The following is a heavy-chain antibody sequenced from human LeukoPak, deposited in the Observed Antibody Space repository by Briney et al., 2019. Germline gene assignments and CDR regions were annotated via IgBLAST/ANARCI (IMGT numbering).Heavy chain of an antibody. Sequence: GGSLRLSCAVSGFTFSTYWMHWVRQAPGEGLVWVSRINSDGSTTTYADSVKGRFTISRDNSKNTLYLQMNSLRAEDTAVYYCARDRQNSIVVVITPYYYYYMDVWGKGTTVTVSS. V-gene: IGHV3-74*01. CDR1: GFTFSTYW. CDR2: INSDGSTT. CDR3: ARDRQNSIVVVITPYYYYYMDV. D-gene: IGHD3-22*01. J-gene: IGHJ6*03.